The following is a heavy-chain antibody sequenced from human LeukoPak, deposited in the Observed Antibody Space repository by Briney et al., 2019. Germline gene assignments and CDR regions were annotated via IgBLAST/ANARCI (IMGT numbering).Heavy chain of an antibody. Sequence: GGSLRLSCAASGFTVSSNYMSWVRQAPGKGLEWVSVIYSGGSTYYADSVKGRFTISRDNSKNTLYLQMNSLRAEDTAVYYCARDLGRSFEYYDILTGQGSDAFDIWGQGTMVTVSS. CDR2: IYSGGST. V-gene: IGHV3-53*01. J-gene: IGHJ3*02. CDR3: ARDLGRSFEYYDILTGQGSDAFDI. D-gene: IGHD3-9*01. CDR1: GFTVSSNY.